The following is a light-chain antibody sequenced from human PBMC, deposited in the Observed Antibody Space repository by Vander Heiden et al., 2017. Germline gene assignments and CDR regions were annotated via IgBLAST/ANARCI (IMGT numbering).Light chain of an antibody. V-gene: IGLV1-36*01. Sequence: QSVLPQPPSVSEAPRQRVTISCSGSSSNIGNNGVNWYQQLPGKAPKLLIYYDDMLPSGVSDRFSGSKSGTSASLAISGLQSEDEADYYCATWDDSLNGPVFGGGTKLTVL. CDR2: YDD. CDR1: SSNIGNNG. CDR3: ATWDDSLNGPV. J-gene: IGLJ3*02.